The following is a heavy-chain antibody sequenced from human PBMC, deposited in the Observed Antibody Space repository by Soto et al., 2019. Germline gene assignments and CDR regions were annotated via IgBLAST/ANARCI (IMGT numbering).Heavy chain of an antibody. CDR3: ATMSNYQLLRYGYYYYMDV. CDR2: IYHSGST. Sequence: SETLSLTCAVSSGSISSSNWWSWVRQPPGKGLEWIGEIYHSGSTNYNPSLKSRVTISVDKSKNQFSLKLSSVTAADTAVYYCATMSNYQLLRYGYYYYMDVWGKGTTVTVSS. V-gene: IGHV4-4*02. J-gene: IGHJ6*03. CDR1: SGSISSSNW. D-gene: IGHD2-2*01.